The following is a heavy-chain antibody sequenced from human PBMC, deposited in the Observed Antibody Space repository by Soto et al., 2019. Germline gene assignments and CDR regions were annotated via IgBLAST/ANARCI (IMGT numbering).Heavy chain of an antibody. CDR2: IYYSGST. V-gene: IGHV4-59*01. J-gene: IGHJ6*02. CDR3: ARDTPDPHYYYGMDV. CDR1: GGSISSYY. Sequence: QVQLQESGPGLVKPSETLSLTCTVSGGSISSYYWSWIRQPPGKGLEWIGYIYYSGSTNYNPSLKSRVTISVDTSKNQFSLKLSSVTAADTAVYYCARDTPDPHYYYGMDVWGQGTTVTVSS.